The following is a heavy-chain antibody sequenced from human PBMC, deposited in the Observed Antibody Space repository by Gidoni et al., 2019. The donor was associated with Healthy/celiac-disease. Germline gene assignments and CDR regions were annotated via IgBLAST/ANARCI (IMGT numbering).Heavy chain of an antibody. J-gene: IGHJ5*02. CDR3: ARDVGGYCISTSCYEDWFDP. CDR1: GFTFRHYS. CDR2: ISSSGSTI. V-gene: IGHV3-11*01. D-gene: IGHD2-2*01. Sequence: QVQLVESGGGLVQPGGSRRLAGAAPGFTFRHYSMSWIRQAPGKGLEWVSYISSSGSTIYYADSVKGRFTISRDNAKNSMYLQMNSLRAEDTAVYYCARDVGGYCISTSCYEDWFDPWGQGTLVTVSS.